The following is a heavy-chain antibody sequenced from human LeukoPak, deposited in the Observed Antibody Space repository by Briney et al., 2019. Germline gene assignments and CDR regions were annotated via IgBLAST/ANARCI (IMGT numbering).Heavy chain of an antibody. D-gene: IGHD6-13*01. CDR1: GYTFTTYG. V-gene: IGHV1-18*01. Sequence: GASVRVSSTASGYTFTTYGIRWVRQAPGQGVERMGWISAYNGNTNYAQKLQGRVTMTTDTSTSTAYMELRSLRSDDTAVYYCARELRYSSSWYHYFDYWGQGTLVTVSS. CDR2: ISAYNGNT. CDR3: ARELRYSSSWYHYFDY. J-gene: IGHJ4*02.